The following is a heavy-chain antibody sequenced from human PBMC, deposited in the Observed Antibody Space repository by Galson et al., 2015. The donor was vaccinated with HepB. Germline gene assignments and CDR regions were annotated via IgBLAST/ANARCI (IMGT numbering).Heavy chain of an antibody. Sequence: ETLSLTCSVAGVSIRSYYWSWVRQVPGMGLEWIGHIYYIGGSKYNPSLKSRVTISVDASASHLSLKLNSVSAADTGVYYCAGAVRVGYYARDVWGQGTTVIVSS. J-gene: IGHJ6*02. V-gene: IGHV4-59*01. CDR2: IYYIGGS. CDR3: AGAVRVGYYARDV. CDR1: GVSIRSYY. D-gene: IGHD3-22*01.